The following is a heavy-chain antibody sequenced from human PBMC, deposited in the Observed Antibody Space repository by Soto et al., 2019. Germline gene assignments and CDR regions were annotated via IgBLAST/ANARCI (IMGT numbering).Heavy chain of an antibody. CDR3: AGHSSGVPGYYYGMDV. D-gene: IGHD3-22*01. Sequence: QVQLVQSGAEVKKPGSSVKVSCKASGGTFSSYAISWVRQAPGQGLEWMGGIIPIFDTADYAQKFQGRVTITADESTNTAYMELSSLRSEDTAEYYCAGHSSGVPGYYYGMDVWGQGTTVTVSS. CDR2: IIPIFDTA. V-gene: IGHV1-69*12. J-gene: IGHJ6*02. CDR1: GGTFSSYA.